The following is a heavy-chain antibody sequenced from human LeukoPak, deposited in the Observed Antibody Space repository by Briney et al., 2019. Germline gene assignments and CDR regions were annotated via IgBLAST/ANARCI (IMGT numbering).Heavy chain of an antibody. CDR3: ARAKDGEELDC. D-gene: IGHD3-10*01. CDR1: GFTFSSYW. Sequence: GGSLRLSCAASGFTFSSYWMHWVRQAPGKGLVWVSRINSDGSSTSYADSVKGRFTISRDNAKNTLYLQMNSLRAEDTAVYYCARAKDGEELDCWGQGTLVTVSS. V-gene: IGHV3-74*01. CDR2: INSDGSST. J-gene: IGHJ4*02.